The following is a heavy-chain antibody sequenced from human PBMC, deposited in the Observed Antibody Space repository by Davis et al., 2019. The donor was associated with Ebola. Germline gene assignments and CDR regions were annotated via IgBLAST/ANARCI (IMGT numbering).Heavy chain of an antibody. D-gene: IGHD5-18*01. CDR1: GFTFSSYW. J-gene: IGHJ4*02. Sequence: GESLKISCAASGFTFSSYWMSWVRQAPWKGLEWVANIKQDGSEKYYVDSVKGRFTISRDNAKNSLYLQMNSLRAEYTAVYYCARGSYGYWGQGTLVTVSS. V-gene: IGHV3-7*03. CDR3: ARGSYGY. CDR2: IKQDGSEK.